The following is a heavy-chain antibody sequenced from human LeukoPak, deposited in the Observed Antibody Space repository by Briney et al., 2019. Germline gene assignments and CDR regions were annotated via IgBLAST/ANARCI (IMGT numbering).Heavy chain of an antibody. CDR1: GFTFSSYA. Sequence: GGSLRLSCAASGFTFSSYAMSWVRQAPGKGLEWVSAISGSGGSTYYADSVKGRFTISRDNSKDTLYLQMNSLRAEDTAVYYCAKASPRNCSGGSCYDYYYYYYYMDVWGKGTTVTVSS. J-gene: IGHJ6*03. CDR3: AKASPRNCSGGSCYDYYYYYYYMDV. V-gene: IGHV3-23*01. D-gene: IGHD2-15*01. CDR2: ISGSGGST.